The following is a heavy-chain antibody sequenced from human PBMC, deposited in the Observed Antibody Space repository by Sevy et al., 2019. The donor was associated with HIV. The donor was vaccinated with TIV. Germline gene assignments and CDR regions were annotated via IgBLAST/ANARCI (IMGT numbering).Heavy chain of an antibody. CDR3: ARSRADSSSWYRSWFDP. D-gene: IGHD6-13*01. CDR1: GYSFTSYW. J-gene: IGHJ5*02. Sequence: GESLKISCKGSGYSFTSYWNGWVRQMPGKGLEWMGIIYPGDSDTRYSPSFQGQVTISADKSISTAYLQWSSLKASDTAMYYCARSRADSSSWYRSWFDPWGQGTLVTVSS. V-gene: IGHV5-51*01. CDR2: IYPGDSDT.